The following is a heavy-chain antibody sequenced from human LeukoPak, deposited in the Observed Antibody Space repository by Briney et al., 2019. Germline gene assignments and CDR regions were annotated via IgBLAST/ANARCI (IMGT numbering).Heavy chain of an antibody. Sequence: SETLSLTCAVYGGSFSDYYWTWMRQPPGKGLEWIGDINHSGSTNFNPSLKSRVSISVDTSKNQFSLRLSSVTAADTAVYYCARGGYYGSGSYHYYYYYMDVWGKGTTVTVSS. CDR2: INHSGST. CDR3: ARGGYYGSGSYHYYYYYMDV. J-gene: IGHJ6*03. CDR1: GGSFSDYY. V-gene: IGHV4-34*01. D-gene: IGHD3-10*01.